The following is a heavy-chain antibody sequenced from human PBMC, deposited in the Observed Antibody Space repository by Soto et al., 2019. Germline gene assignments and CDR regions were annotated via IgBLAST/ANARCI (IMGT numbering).Heavy chain of an antibody. CDR1: GGSISTSTCY. Sequence: PSETLSLTCSVSGGSISTSTCYWGWIRQSPGKGLEWIGSIYYSGTTYYNPSLESRVTISVDTSKNQFSLRLSSVTAADTAVYYCARHPSAWYRWFDPWGQGTLVTVSS. J-gene: IGHJ5*02. D-gene: IGHD6-19*01. CDR2: IYYSGTT. V-gene: IGHV4-39*01. CDR3: ARHPSAWYRWFDP.